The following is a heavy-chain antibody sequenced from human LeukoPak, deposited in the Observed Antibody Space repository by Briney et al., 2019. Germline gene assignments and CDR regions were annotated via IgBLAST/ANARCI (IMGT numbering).Heavy chain of an antibody. V-gene: IGHV4-39*01. D-gene: IGHD2-15*01. CDR1: GGSISSYY. J-gene: IGHJ6*03. CDR2: IYYSGST. CDR3: ATLNCSGGSCYRYYYYYYMDV. Sequence: SETLSLTCTVSGGSISSYYWGWIRQPPGKGLEWIGSIYYSGSTYYNPSLKSRVTISVDTSKNQFSLKLSSGTAADTAVFYCATLNCSGGSCYRYYYYYYMDVWGKGTTVTVSS.